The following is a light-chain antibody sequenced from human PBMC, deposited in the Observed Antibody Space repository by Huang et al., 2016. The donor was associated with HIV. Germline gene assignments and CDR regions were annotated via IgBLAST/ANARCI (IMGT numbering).Light chain of an antibody. Sequence: DIQMTQSPSTLSASVGDRVTITCRASQSIGSWLAWYQHKPGKAPKLLIYKASSLESGVPSRFSGSGSGTEFTLTISSLQPDDFATFFCQQYSSFPWTFGQGTKLESK. CDR3: QQYSSFPWT. J-gene: IGKJ2*02. V-gene: IGKV1-5*03. CDR1: QSIGSW. CDR2: KAS.